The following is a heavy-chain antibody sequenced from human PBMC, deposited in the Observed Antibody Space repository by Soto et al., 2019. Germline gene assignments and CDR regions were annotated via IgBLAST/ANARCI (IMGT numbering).Heavy chain of an antibody. Sequence: TLSLTRAVSGVSIISGGYSWSWIRQPPGKGLEWIGYIYHSGSTYYNPSLKSRVTISVDRSKNQFSLKLSSVTAADTAVYYCARVPDVWGQGTTVTVSS. CDR3: ARVPDV. J-gene: IGHJ6*02. CDR1: GVSIISGGYS. CDR2: IYHSGST. V-gene: IGHV4-30-2*01.